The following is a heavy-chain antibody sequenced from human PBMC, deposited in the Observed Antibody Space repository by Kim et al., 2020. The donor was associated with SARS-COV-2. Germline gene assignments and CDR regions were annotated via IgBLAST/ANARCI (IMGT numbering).Heavy chain of an antibody. J-gene: IGHJ4*02. CDR1: GFTFSSYG. V-gene: IGHV3-30*18. CDR2: ISYDGSNK. CDR3: AKEGADY. Sequence: GGSLRLSCAASGFTFSSYGMHWVRQAPGKGLEWVAVISYDGSNKYYADSVKGRFTISRDNSKNTLYLQMNSLRAEDTAVYYCAKEGADYWGQGTLVTVSS.